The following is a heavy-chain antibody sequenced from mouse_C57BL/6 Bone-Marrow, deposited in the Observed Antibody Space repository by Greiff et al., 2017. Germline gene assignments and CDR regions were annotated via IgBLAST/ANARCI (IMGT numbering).Heavy chain of an antibody. CDR2: ISSGGDYI. D-gene: IGHD1-1*01. CDR3: TRDPYYYYGSRTGYYAMDY. V-gene: IGHV5-9-1*02. J-gene: IGHJ4*01. Sequence: EVMLVESGEGLVKPGGSLKLSCAASGFTFSSYAMSWVRQTPEKRLEWVAYISSGGDYIYYADTVKGRFTISRDNARNTLYLQMSSLKSEDTAMYYCTRDPYYYYGSRTGYYAMDYWGQGTSVTVSS. CDR1: GFTFSSYA.